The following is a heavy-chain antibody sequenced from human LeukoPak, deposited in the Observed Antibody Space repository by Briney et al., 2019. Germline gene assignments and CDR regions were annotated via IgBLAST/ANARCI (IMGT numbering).Heavy chain of an antibody. V-gene: IGHV1-18*01. CDR2: ISAYNGNT. J-gene: IGHJ3*02. CDR1: GYTFTRYG. Sequence: ASVKVSCKASGYTFTRYGISWVRQAPGQGLEWMGWISAYNGNTNYAQKLQGRVTMTTDTSTSTAYMELRSMRSDDTAVYYCARRAVVAPAFDIWGQGTMVTVSS. CDR3: ARRAVVAPAFDI. D-gene: IGHD4-23*01.